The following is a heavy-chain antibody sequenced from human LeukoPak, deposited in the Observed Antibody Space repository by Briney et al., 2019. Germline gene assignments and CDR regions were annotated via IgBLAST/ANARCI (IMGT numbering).Heavy chain of an antibody. CDR1: GFTFSSYG. J-gene: IGHJ4*02. V-gene: IGHV3-30*02. Sequence: GGSLRLSCAASGFTFSSYGMHWVRQAPGEGLEWVAFIRYDGSNKYYADSVKGRFTTSRDNSKNTLYLQMNSLRAEDTAVYYCAKSLSALPAALDYWGQGTLVTVSS. CDR3: AKSLSALPAALDY. CDR2: IRYDGSNK. D-gene: IGHD2-2*01.